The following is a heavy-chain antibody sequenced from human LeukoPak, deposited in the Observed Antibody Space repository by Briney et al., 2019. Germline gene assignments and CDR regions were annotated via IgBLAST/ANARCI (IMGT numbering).Heavy chain of an antibody. CDR2: IYYSGST. D-gene: IGHD2-2*02. Sequence: SETLSLTCTVSGGSISSSSYYWGWIRQPPGKGLEWIGSIYYSGSTNYNPSLKSRVTISVDTSKNQFSLKLSSVTAADTAVYYCARHRIPGNWFDPWGQGTLVTVSS. CDR3: ARHRIPGNWFDP. CDR1: GGSISSSSYY. V-gene: IGHV4-39*07. J-gene: IGHJ5*02.